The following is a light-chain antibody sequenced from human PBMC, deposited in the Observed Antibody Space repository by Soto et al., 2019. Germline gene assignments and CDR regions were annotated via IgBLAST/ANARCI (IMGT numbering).Light chain of an antibody. CDR2: GAS. CDR3: QQYGSSPWT. V-gene: IGKV3-20*01. J-gene: IGKJ1*01. Sequence: EIVLTQSPGTLSLSPGERATLSCWSSQSVSGNYLAWYQQKPGQAPRLLIYGASSRATGIPDRFSGSGSGTDYILAISSLEPEDFAVYYCQQYGSSPWTFGQGTKVDI. CDR1: QSVSGNY.